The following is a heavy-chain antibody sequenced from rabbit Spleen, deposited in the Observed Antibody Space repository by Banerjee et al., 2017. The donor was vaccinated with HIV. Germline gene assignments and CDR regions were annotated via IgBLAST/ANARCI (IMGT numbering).Heavy chain of an antibody. V-gene: IGHV1S45*01. CDR2: IYNGGSSAFS. Sequence: QEQLVEYGGDLVQPEGSLTLTCTASGFSFSSSYYMCWVRQAPGKGLEWIACIYNGGSSAFSYFASWAKGRFTISKTSSTTVTLQMTSLTAADTATYFCARDSGSSFSSYGMDLWGPGTLVTVS. CDR3: ARDSGSSFSSYGMDL. J-gene: IGHJ6*01. D-gene: IGHD8-1*01. CDR1: GFSFSSSYY.